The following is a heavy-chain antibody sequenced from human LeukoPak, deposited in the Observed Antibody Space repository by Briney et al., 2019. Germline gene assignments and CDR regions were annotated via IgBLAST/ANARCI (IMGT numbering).Heavy chain of an antibody. CDR3: ARGLLRFGY. Sequence: SETLSFTCTVSGGSISSYYWSWIRQPPGKGLEWIGYIYTSGSTNYNPSLKSRVTISVDTSKNQFSLKLSSVTAADTAVYYCARGLLRFGYWGQGTLVTVSS. CDR1: GGSISSYY. V-gene: IGHV4-4*09. D-gene: IGHD1-26*01. CDR2: IYTSGST. J-gene: IGHJ4*02.